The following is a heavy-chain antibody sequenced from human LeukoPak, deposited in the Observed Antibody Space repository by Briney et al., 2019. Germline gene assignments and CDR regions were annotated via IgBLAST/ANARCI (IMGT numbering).Heavy chain of an antibody. J-gene: IGHJ4*02. D-gene: IGHD2-2*01. CDR2: FDPEDGET. CDR1: GYTLTELS. Sequence: ASVKVSCKVSGYTLTELSMHWVRQAPGKGLEWMGGFDPEDGETIYAQKFQGRVTMTEDTSTDTAYMELSSLRSDDTAVYYCARDMYCSSTSCYYDYWGQGTLVTVSS. CDR3: ARDMYCSSTSCYYDY. V-gene: IGHV1-24*01.